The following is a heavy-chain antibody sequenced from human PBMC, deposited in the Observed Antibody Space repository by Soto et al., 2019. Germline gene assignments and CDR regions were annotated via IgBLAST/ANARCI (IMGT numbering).Heavy chain of an antibody. D-gene: IGHD2-15*01. CDR3: ASLFQIVTSFDY. V-gene: IGHV4-39*01. CDR1: GGSISSSSYY. CDR2: IYYSGST. J-gene: IGHJ4*02. Sequence: QLLESGPGLVKPSETLSLTCTVSGGSISSSSYYWGWIRQPPGKGLEWIGSIYYSGSTYYNPSLKSRVTISVDTSKNQFSLKLSSVTAADTAVYYCASLFQIVTSFDYWGQGTLVTVSS.